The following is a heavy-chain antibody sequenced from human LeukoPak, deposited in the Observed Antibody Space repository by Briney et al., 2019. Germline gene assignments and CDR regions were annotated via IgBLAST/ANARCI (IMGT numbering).Heavy chain of an antibody. V-gene: IGHV1-69*04. CDR3: ARGEWELPSYYHGMDV. Sequence: ASVKVSCKASGGTFSSYAISWVRQAPGQGLEWMGRIIPILGIANYAQKFQGRVTITADKSTSTAYMELSSLRSEDTAVYYCARGEWELPSYYHGMDVWGQGTTVTVSS. D-gene: IGHD1-26*01. J-gene: IGHJ6*02. CDR2: IIPILGIA. CDR1: GGTFSSYA.